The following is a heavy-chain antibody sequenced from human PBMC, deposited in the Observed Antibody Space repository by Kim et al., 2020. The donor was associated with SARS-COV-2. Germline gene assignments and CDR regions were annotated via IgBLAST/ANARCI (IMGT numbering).Heavy chain of an antibody. J-gene: IGHJ3*01. Sequence: SETLSLTCTVSGGSISSSGYYWGWIRQPPGKGLEWVGSIYYTGNTYYNPSLKSRATISVDTSRNQFSLKMSSVTAADTAIYHCERHSRRGGVRFQAFD. D-gene: IGHD3-10*01. V-gene: IGHV4-39*01. CDR3: ERHSRRGGVRFQAFD. CDR1: GGSISSSGYY. CDR2: IYYTGNT.